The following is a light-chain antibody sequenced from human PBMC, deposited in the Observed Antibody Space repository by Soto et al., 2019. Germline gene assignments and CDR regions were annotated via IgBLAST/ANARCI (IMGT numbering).Light chain of an antibody. J-gene: IGKJ1*01. V-gene: IGKV1-5*01. CDR3: QQYNTYWT. CDR2: DAS. CDR1: QPISSW. Sequence: DIQMTQSPPTLSASVGDRVTITCRASQPISSWLAWYHQKPGKAPKLLIYDASNLESGVPSRFSGSGSGTEFTLTISRLQPDDFATYYCQQYNTYWTFGQGTKVDIK.